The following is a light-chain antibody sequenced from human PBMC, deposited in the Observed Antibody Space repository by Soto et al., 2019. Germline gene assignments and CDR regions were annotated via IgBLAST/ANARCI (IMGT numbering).Light chain of an antibody. CDR3: QQYNDWPLT. CDR1: QSISSW. Sequence: DIQMTQSPSTLSASVGGRVTITCRASQSISSWLAWFQQKPGKAPKLLIYDASTLESGVPSRFSGSGSGTEFTLTISSLQSEDFALYYCQQYNDWPLTFGQGTKVDIK. J-gene: IGKJ1*01. V-gene: IGKV1-5*01. CDR2: DAS.